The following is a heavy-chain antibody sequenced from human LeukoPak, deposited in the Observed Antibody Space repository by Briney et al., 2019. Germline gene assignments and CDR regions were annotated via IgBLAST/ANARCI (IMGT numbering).Heavy chain of an antibody. V-gene: IGHV3-64*01. CDR1: GFTFSSYA. J-gene: IGHJ5*02. D-gene: IGHD2-2*01. CDR2: IRSNGGST. Sequence: GSLRLSCAASGFTFSSYAMHWDRQAPGKGLESVSAIRSNGGSTYYANSVKGRFTISRDNSKNTLYLQMGSLRAEDMAVYYCARVVFDCSSTSCYDGGYNWFDPRGQGTLVTVSS. CDR3: ARVVFDCSSTSCYDGGYNWFDP.